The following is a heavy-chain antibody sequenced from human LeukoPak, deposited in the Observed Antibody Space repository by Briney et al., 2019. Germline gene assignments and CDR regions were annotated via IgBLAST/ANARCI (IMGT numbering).Heavy chain of an antibody. CDR3: ARERTSYNWFDP. J-gene: IGHJ5*02. CDR2: INHSGST. D-gene: IGHD1-7*01. V-gene: IGHV4-34*01. CDR1: GGSFSGYY. Sequence: SETLSLTCAVYGGSFSGYYWSWIRQPPGKGLEWIGEINHSGSTNYNPSLKSRVTISVDTSKNQFSLKLSAVTAADTAVYYCARERTSYNWFDPWGQGTLVTVSS.